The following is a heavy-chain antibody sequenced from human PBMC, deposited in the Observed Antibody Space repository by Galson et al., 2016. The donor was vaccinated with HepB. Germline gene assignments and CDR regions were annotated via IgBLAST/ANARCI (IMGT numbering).Heavy chain of an antibody. Sequence: SLRLSCAPSGFSVSNNYMNWVRQAPGKGLEWVSVIYRGDYKYYADSVKGRFTISRDISKNTLYLQMNRLRAEDTAVYYCARDLVVARNYYYYHYMDVWGKGTTVTVSS. V-gene: IGHV3-53*01. CDR3: ARDLVVARNYYYYHYMDV. CDR1: GFSVSNNY. CDR2: IYRGDYK. D-gene: IGHD3-22*01. J-gene: IGHJ6*03.